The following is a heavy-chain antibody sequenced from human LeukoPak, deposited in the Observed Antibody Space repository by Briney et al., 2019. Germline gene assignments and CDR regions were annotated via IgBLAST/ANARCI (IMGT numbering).Heavy chain of an antibody. CDR1: GFTFSSYS. J-gene: IGHJ4*02. Sequence: GGSLRLSCAASGFTFSSYSMNWVRQAPGKGLEWVSSISSSSSYIYYADSVKGRFTISRDNAKNSLYLQMNSLRAEDTAVYYCASGDFWSGYYPPGYWGQGTLVTVSP. D-gene: IGHD3-3*01. V-gene: IGHV3-21*01. CDR3: ASGDFWSGYYPPGY. CDR2: ISSSSSYI.